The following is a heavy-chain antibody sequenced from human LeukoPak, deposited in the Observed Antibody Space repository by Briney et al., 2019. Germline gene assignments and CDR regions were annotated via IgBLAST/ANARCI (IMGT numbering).Heavy chain of an antibody. D-gene: IGHD3-10*01. CDR1: GFTVSNNY. V-gene: IGHV3-53*05. Sequence: GGSLGLSCAASGFTVSNNYMSWVRQAPGKGLQWVSIIFSTGTTFYTDSVKGRFTISRDDSKNTLDLQLNSLRTEDTALYYCAKDKSVLLWFGGFDYWGQGTLVTVSS. J-gene: IGHJ4*02. CDR2: IFSTGTT. CDR3: AKDKSVLLWFGGFDY.